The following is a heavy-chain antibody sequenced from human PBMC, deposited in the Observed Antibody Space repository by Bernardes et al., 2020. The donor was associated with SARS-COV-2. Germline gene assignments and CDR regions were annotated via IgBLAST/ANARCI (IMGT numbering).Heavy chain of an antibody. Sequence: ASLKVSCKASGYTFTGYYMHWVRQAPGQGLEWMGWINPNSGGTTYAQKFQGRVTMTRDTSISTAYMELSRLRSDDTAVYYCASRTGITDYYYYYGMDVWGQGTTVTVSS. D-gene: IGHD1-7*01. CDR1: GYTFTGYY. V-gene: IGHV1-2*02. J-gene: IGHJ6*02. CDR3: ASRTGITDYYYYYGMDV. CDR2: INPNSGGT.